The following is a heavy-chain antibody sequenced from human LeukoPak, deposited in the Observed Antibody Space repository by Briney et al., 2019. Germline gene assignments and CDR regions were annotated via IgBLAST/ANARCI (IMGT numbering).Heavy chain of an antibody. J-gene: IGHJ4*02. CDR2: IYTSGST. CDR1: GGSLSSGSYY. D-gene: IGHD1-26*01. Sequence: NPSETLSLTCTLSGGSLSSGSYYWSWIRQPAGKGLERMGRIYTSGSTNYNPALKSRVTISVDTSKNQFSLKLSSVTAADTAVYYCASGSGSPADFDYWGQGTLVTVSS. CDR3: ASGSGSPADFDY. V-gene: IGHV4-61*02.